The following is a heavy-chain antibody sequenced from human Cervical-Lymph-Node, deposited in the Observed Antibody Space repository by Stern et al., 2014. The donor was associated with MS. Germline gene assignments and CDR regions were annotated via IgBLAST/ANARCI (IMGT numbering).Heavy chain of an antibody. CDR1: GGSISSDNYY. D-gene: IGHD2-8*01. V-gene: IGHV4-31*03. CDR3: ARTPYCTTGGCYGVGRAFDI. Sequence: QLQLQESGPGLVKPSQTLSLTCTVSGGSISSDNYYWGWIRQHPGKGLEWIGYIFHSGDTYYNPSLKRRVTISVDTSKNQFSVKLNSVTAADTAVYYCARTPYCTTGGCYGVGRAFDIWGQGTMVAVSS. J-gene: IGHJ3*02. CDR2: IFHSGDT.